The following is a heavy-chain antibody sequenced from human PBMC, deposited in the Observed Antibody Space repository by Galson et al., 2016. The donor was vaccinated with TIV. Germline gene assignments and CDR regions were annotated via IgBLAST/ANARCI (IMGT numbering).Heavy chain of an antibody. CDR2: IIPILHIS. J-gene: IGHJ1*01. D-gene: IGHD3-10*01. Sequence: SVKVSCKASGGPFSNYAFNWVRQAPGQGLEWMGGIIPILHISNYAQRFQGRVTITADESTSTAYMELSSLRSEDTAVYYCARDTPQLARGSFQHWGQGTLVTVSS. CDR3: ARDTPQLARGSFQH. CDR1: GGPFSNYA. V-gene: IGHV1-69*10.